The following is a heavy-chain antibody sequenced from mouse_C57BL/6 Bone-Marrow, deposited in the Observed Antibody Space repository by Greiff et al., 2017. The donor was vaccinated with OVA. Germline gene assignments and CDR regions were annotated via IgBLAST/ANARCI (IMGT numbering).Heavy chain of an antibody. V-gene: IGHV1-59*01. D-gene: IGHD5-1*01. CDR2: IDPSDSYT. CDR3: ARLILDLPPMDY. J-gene: IGHJ4*01. CDR1: GYTFTSYW. Sequence: VQLQQSGAELVRPGTSVKLSCKASGYTFTSYWMHWVKQRPGQGLEWIGVIDPSDSYTNYNQKFKGKATLTVDTSSSTAYMQLSSLTSEDSAVYYCARLILDLPPMDYWGQGTSVTVSS.